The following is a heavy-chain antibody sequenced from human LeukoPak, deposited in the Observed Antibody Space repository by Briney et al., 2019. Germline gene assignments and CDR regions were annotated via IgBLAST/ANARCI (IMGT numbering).Heavy chain of an antibody. CDR3: AKDVGEARYY. CDR2: INHSGST. D-gene: IGHD2-15*01. CDR1: GGSFSGYY. V-gene: IGHV4-34*01. Sequence: SETLSLTCAVYGGSFSGYYWSWIRQPPGKGLEWIGEINHSGSTNYNPSLKSRVTISVDTSKNQFSLKLSSVTAEDTAVYYCAKDVGEARYYWGQGTLVTVSS. J-gene: IGHJ4*02.